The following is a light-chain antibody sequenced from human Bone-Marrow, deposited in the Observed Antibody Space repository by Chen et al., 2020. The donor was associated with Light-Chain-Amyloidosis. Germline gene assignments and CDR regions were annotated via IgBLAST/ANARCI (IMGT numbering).Light chain of an antibody. CDR1: NIGSTS. CDR2: DDS. Sequence: SYVLTQPSSVSVAPGQTATIACGGNNIGSTSVHWYQQTPGQAPLLVVYDDSDRPSGIPERLSGDNSGNTATLTISRVEAGDEADYCCQVWDRSSERPVFGGGTKLTVL. J-gene: IGLJ3*02. CDR3: QVWDRSSERPV. V-gene: IGLV3-21*02.